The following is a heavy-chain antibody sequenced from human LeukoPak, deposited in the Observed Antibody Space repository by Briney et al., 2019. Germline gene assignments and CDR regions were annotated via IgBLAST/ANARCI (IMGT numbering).Heavy chain of an antibody. D-gene: IGHD2/OR15-2a*01. CDR3: AREVEGRIXGXXXXXXXXX. CDR2: IYSGGST. J-gene: IGHJ2*01. Sequence: PGGSLRLSCAASGFTVSSNSMNWVRQAPGKGLQWVSVIYSGGSTYYADSVKGRFTISRDNSKNTLHLQMNSLRAEDTAVYYCAREVEGRIXGXXXXXXXXXWG. CDR1: GFTVSSNS. V-gene: IGHV3-53*01.